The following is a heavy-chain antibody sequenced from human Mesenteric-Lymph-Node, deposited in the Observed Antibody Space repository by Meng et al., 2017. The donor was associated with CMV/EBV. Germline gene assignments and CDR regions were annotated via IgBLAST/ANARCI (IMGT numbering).Heavy chain of an antibody. CDR3: THRGPYDDLTGFNDAFDI. Sequence: SGPTLVKPTQTLTLTCAFSGFSLTTREMCVSWVRQPPGKALEWLALIFWNDDDRYSPSLKSRLTITKGTSENQVVLTMTDVDPVDTATYYCTHRGPYDDLTGFNDAFDIWGQGTLVTVSS. CDR2: IFWNDDD. D-gene: IGHD3-9*01. CDR1: GFSLTTREMC. V-gene: IGHV2-5*08. J-gene: IGHJ3*02.